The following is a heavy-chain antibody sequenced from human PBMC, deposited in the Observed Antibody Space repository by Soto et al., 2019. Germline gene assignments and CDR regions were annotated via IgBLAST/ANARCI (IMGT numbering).Heavy chain of an antibody. Sequence: QVQLVQSGAEVKKPGASVKVSCKTSGCNFFNYGYTWVRQAPGQGLEWVGCIRAFSGRKDYAPKFQGRVTLTADTSTSTAYMELVNITSEETAVYYCARTSSTADFEGWGQGTLVTVSS. V-gene: IGHV1-18*01. D-gene: IGHD1-26*01. CDR2: IRAFSGRK. J-gene: IGHJ4*02. CDR1: GCNFFNYG. CDR3: ARTSSTADFEG.